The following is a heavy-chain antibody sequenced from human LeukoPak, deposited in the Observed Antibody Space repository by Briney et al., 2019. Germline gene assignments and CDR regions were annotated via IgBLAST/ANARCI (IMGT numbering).Heavy chain of an antibody. V-gene: IGHV3-7*01. CDR2: IKQDGSEK. CDR3: ARLQDYHDCSGYVGGFDY. D-gene: IGHD3-22*01. J-gene: IGHJ4*02. CDR1: GFTFSSYW. Sequence: GGSLRLSCAASGFTFSSYWMSWVRQAPGKGLEWVANIKQDGSEKYYVDSVKGRFTISRDNAKNSLYLQMNSLRAEDTAVYYCARLQDYHDCSGYVGGFDYWGQGTLVTVSS.